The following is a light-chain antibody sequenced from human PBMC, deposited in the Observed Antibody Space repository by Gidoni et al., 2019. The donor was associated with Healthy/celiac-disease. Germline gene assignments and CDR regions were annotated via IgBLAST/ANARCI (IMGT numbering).Light chain of an antibody. J-gene: IGKJ5*01. CDR2: SAS. CDR3: LQADSFPLT. Sequence: IQMTQSPSSVSVSVGDSVTISCRASQSIGVWLAWYQQRPGNASNLLIYSASILHRGVPSRCSGAGSGTHFTLTISSLQPEDVGTYFCLQADSFPLTFGQGTRLEI. CDR1: QSIGVW. V-gene: IGKV1-12*01.